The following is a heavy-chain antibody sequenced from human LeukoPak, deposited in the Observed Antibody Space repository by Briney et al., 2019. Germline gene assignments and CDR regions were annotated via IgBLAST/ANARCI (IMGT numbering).Heavy chain of an antibody. CDR2: IYYSGGT. V-gene: IGHV4-59*08. D-gene: IGHD6-13*01. CDR1: GGSISSYY. Sequence: SETLSLTCTVSGGSISSYYWSWIRQPPGKGLERIGYIYYSGGTNYNPSLKSRVTISVDTSKNQFSLKLSSVTAADTAVYYCARLVAAAGREWFDPWGQGTLVTVSS. CDR3: ARLVAAAGREWFDP. J-gene: IGHJ5*02.